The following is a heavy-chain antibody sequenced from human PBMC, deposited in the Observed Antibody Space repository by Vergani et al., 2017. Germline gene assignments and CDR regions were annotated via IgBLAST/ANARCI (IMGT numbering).Heavy chain of an antibody. D-gene: IGHD5-18*01. CDR1: GYTFTSYG. V-gene: IGHV1-18*01. CDR3: ARDGARTSGYSYGYIHKPTYFDY. J-gene: IGHJ4*02. Sequence: QVQLVQSGAEVKKPGASVKVSCKASGYTFTSYGISWVRQAPGQGLEWMGWISAYNGNTNYAQKLQGRVTRTTDTSTSTAYMELRSLRSDDTAVYYWARDGARTSGYSYGYIHKPTYFDYWGQGTLVTVSS. CDR2: ISAYNGNT.